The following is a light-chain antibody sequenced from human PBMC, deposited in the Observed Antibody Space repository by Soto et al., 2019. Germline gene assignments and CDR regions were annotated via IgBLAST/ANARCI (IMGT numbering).Light chain of an antibody. CDR3: FSYTSSTAYV. Sequence: QSVLTQPASVSGCPGQSITISCTGTSSDIGGYKYVSWYQLHPGKAPKLMIYEVSNRPSGISDRFSASKSGNTASLTISGLQDDDEADYYCFSYTSSTAYVFGTGTKSPS. CDR2: EVS. V-gene: IGLV2-14*01. CDR1: SSDIGGYKY. J-gene: IGLJ1*01.